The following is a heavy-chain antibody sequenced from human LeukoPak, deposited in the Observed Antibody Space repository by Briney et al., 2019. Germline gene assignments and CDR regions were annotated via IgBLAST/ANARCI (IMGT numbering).Heavy chain of an antibody. J-gene: IGHJ2*01. D-gene: IGHD3-22*01. V-gene: IGHV4-39*01. CDR3: ARHFRDSSGYYPPGYFDL. CDR2: IYYSGST. CDR1: GGSISSSSYY. Sequence: SQTLSLTCTVSGGSISSSSYYWGWIRQPPGKGLEWIGSIYYSGSTYYNPSLKSRVTISVDTSKNQFSLKLSSVTAADTAVYYCARHFRDSSGYYPPGYFDLWGRGTLVTVSS.